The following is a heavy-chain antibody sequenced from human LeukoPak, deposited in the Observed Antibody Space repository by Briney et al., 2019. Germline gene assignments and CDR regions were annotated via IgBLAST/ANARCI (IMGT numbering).Heavy chain of an antibody. CDR3: ARQGEGLLNYFDY. Sequence: PSETLSLTCTVSGGSISSYYWSWIRQPPGKGPEWIGYIYYSGTTNYNPSLKSRVTISVDTSKNQFSLKLNSVTAADTAVYYCARQGEGLLNYFDYWGQGTLVTVSS. CDR1: GGSISSYY. J-gene: IGHJ4*02. V-gene: IGHV4-59*08. CDR2: IYYSGTT. D-gene: IGHD3-3*01.